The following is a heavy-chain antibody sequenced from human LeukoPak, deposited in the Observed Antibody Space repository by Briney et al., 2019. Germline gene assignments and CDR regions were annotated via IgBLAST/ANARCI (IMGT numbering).Heavy chain of an antibody. CDR2: IYTSGST. V-gene: IGHV4-4*07. Sequence: PSETLSLTCTVSGGSISSYYWSWIRQPAGKGLEWIGRIYTSGSTNYNPSLKSRVTISVDTSKNQFSLKLSSVTAADTAVYYCARGGARYSYGSRYYYYYYMDVWGKGTTVTVSS. CDR1: GGSISSYY. CDR3: ARGGARYSYGSRYYYYYYMDV. J-gene: IGHJ6*03. D-gene: IGHD5-18*01.